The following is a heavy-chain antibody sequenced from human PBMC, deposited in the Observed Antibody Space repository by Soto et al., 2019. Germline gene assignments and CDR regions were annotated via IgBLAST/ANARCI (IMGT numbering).Heavy chain of an antibody. Sequence: QVQREESGGGVVQPGRSLRLSCAASGFTVSSYGMHWVRQAPGKGLEWVAVISYDGGNKYYADSVKGRFTISRDNSKNTLYLQMNSLRAEDTAVYYCAKEYRGYDHFDYWGQGTLVTVSS. V-gene: IGHV3-30*18. CDR2: ISYDGGNK. D-gene: IGHD5-12*01. CDR1: GFTVSSYG. J-gene: IGHJ4*02. CDR3: AKEYRGYDHFDY.